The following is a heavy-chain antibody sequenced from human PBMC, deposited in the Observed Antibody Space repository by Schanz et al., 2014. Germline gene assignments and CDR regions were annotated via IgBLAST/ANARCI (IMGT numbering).Heavy chain of an antibody. J-gene: IGHJ4*02. CDR1: GFTFSSYA. V-gene: IGHV3-23*01. Sequence: EVQLLESGGGLVQPGGSLRLSCAASGFTFSSYAMTWVRQAPGKGLEWVSAISGRDGSTYYADSVSGRFTISRDKSKSTLDHQMSSLRAEDADGYYCAKAQGSSFDSWGQGTLVTVSS. CDR2: ISGRDGST. D-gene: IGHD6-13*01. CDR3: AKAQGSSFDS.